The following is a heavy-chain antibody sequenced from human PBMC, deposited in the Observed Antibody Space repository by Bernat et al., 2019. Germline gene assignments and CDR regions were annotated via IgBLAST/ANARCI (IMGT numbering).Heavy chain of an antibody. V-gene: IGHV3-48*02. D-gene: IGHD6-19*01. CDR2: ISSSSSTI. CDR3: ARSALIAVAGIRNWFDP. CDR1: GISLSSYS. J-gene: IGHJ5*02. Sequence: ELQLVESGGGLVQPGGSLRLSCAASGISLSSYSMNWVRQAPGKGLEWVSYISSSSSTIYYADTVKGRFTISRDNAKNSLYLQMSSLRDEDTAVYYCARSALIAVAGIRNWFDPWGQGTLVTVSS.